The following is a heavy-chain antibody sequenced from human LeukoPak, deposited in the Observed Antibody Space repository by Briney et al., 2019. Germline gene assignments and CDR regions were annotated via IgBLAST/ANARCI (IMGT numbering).Heavy chain of an antibody. CDR1: SXXA. D-gene: IGHD2-2*01. J-gene: IGHJ4*02. CDR3: AKESGIVVVPASFDY. Sequence: SXXAMSWVRQAXGXXLEWVSAISGSGGSTYYADSVKGRFTISRDNSKNTLYLQMDSLRAEDTAVYYCAKESGIVVVPASFDYWGQGTLVTVSS. CDR2: ISGSGGST. V-gene: IGHV3-23*01.